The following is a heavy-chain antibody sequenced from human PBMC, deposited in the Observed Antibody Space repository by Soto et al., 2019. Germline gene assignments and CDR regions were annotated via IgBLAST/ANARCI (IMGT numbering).Heavy chain of an antibody. D-gene: IGHD6-19*01. CDR1: GYTFTSYG. CDR2: ISAYNGNT. J-gene: IGHJ1*01. V-gene: IGHV1-18*01. Sequence: ASVKVSCKASGYTFTSYGTSWVRQAPGQGLEWMGWISAYNGNTNYAQKLQGRVTMTTDTSTSTAYMELRSLRSDDTAVYYCAREPPVTYSSGWYGYLQHWGQGTLVTVSS. CDR3: AREPPVTYSSGWYGYLQH.